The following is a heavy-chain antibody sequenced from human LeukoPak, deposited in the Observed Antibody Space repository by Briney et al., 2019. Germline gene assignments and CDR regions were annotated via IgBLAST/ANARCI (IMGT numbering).Heavy chain of an antibody. V-gene: IGHV4-59*01. J-gene: IGHJ4*02. CDR3: ARDTPPNALDY. CDR2: IYYRGTT. CDR1: GGSISSYY. Sequence: SETLSLPCTVSGGSISSYYWSWIRQPPGKGLEWIGYIYYRGTTKYNPSLKSRVTISVDTSKNQLSLKLNSVTAADTAVYYCARDTPPNALDYWGQGTLVTVSS. D-gene: IGHD2-2*01.